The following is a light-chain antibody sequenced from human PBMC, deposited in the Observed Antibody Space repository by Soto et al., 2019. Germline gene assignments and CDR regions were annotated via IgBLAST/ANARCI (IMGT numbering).Light chain of an antibody. CDR2: GAS. CDR1: QSVSSSY. J-gene: IGKJ1*01. V-gene: IGKV3-20*01. CDR3: QQYGSSTT. Sequence: NVLTQSPGTLSLYPGERATLSCRASQSVSSSYLAWYQQKPGQAPRLLIYGASSRATGIPDRFSGSGSGTDFTLTISRLEPEDFAVYYCQQYGSSTTFGQGTKVDIK.